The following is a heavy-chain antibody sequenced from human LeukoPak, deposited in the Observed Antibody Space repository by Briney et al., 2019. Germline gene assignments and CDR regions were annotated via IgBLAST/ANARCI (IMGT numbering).Heavy chain of an antibody. CDR1: GYTFTSYD. CDR2: MNPNSGNT. V-gene: IGHV1-8*03. Sequence: ASVKVSCKASGYTFTSYDINWVRQATGQGLEWMGWMNPNSGNTGYAQKLQGRVTITRNTAISTAYMELSSLRSEDTAVYYCARALAYSGSYPYYFDYWGQGTLVTVSS. J-gene: IGHJ4*02. D-gene: IGHD1-26*01. CDR3: ARALAYSGSYPYYFDY.